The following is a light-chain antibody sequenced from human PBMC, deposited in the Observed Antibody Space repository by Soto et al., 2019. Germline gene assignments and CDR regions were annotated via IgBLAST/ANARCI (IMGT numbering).Light chain of an antibody. J-gene: IGKJ3*01. CDR1: ESLITKA. Sequence: EIVLTQSPGTLSLSPGETATVSCRATESLITKALAWYQQKPGQAPRLLIYGAFTRDAAIPDRFNGSGSGTDFALTISRLEHEDSAVYYCQQYGVSPLTFGPGTKVEIK. CDR3: QQYGVSPLT. V-gene: IGKV3-20*01. CDR2: GAF.